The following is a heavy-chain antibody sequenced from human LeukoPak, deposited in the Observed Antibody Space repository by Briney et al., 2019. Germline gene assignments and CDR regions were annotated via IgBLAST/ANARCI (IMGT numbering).Heavy chain of an antibody. CDR1: GGSFSGYY. Sequence: SETLSLTCAVYGGSFSGYYWSWIRQPPGKGLEWIGEINHSGSTNYNPSLKSRVTISVDTSKNQFSLKLSSVTAADTTVYYCARGAPMVRGATQPNWFDPWGQGTLVTVSS. CDR2: INHSGST. D-gene: IGHD3-10*01. J-gene: IGHJ5*02. V-gene: IGHV4-34*01. CDR3: ARGAPMVRGATQPNWFDP.